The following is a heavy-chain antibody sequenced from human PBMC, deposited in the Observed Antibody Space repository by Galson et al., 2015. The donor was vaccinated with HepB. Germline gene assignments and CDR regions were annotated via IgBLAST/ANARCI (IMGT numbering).Heavy chain of an antibody. Sequence: SLRLSCAASGFTFSSYSMNWVRQAPGKGLEWVSSISSSSSYIYYADSLKGRFTISRDNAKNSLYLQMNSLRAEDTAVYYCARDSFHVPATAAAHFDYWGQGTLVTVSS. CDR2: ISSSSSYI. CDR1: GFTFSSYS. J-gene: IGHJ4*02. V-gene: IGHV3-21*01. CDR3: ARDSFHVPATAAAHFDY. D-gene: IGHD2-2*01.